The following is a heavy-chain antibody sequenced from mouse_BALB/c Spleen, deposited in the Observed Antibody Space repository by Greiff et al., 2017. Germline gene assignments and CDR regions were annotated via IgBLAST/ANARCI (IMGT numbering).Heavy chain of an antibody. V-gene: IGHV5-9-3*01. J-gene: IGHJ3*01. CDR1: GFTFSSYA. Sequence: EGQVVESGGGLVKPGGSLKLSCAASGFTFSSYAMSWVRQTPEKRLEWVATISSGGSYTYYPDSVKGRFTISRDNAKNTLYLQMSSLRSEDTAMYYCARQGYGAWFAYWGQGTLVTVS. CDR2: ISSGGSYT. CDR3: ARQGYGAWFAY. D-gene: IGHD2-14*01.